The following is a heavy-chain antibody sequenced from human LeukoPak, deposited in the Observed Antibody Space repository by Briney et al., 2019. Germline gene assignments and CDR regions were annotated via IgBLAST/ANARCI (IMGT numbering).Heavy chain of an antibody. Sequence: PGRSLRLSCAASGFTFSSYAMHWVRQAPGKGLEWVAVISYDGSNKYYADSVKGRFTISRDNSKNTLYLQMNSLRAEDTDVYYCARDRQGSMASGYYYYYGMDVWGQGTTVTVSS. V-gene: IGHV3-30-3*01. CDR2: ISYDGSNK. D-gene: IGHD5-24*01. CDR3: ARDRQGSMASGYYYYYGMDV. CDR1: GFTFSSYA. J-gene: IGHJ6*02.